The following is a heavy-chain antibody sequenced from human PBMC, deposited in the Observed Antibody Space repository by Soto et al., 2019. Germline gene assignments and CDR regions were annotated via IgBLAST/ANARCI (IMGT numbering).Heavy chain of an antibody. Sequence: GGSLRLSCAVSGITVSSYYMSWVRQAAGKGLEWVSVIYAGTITYYADSVKGRFTIYRDNSKNTLNLEMNSLRVEDTAVYYCARIPYDNSGTIFDYWGQGTLVTV. V-gene: IGHV3-53*01. D-gene: IGHD3-22*01. CDR3: ARIPYDNSGTIFDY. CDR1: GITVSSYY. J-gene: IGHJ4*02. CDR2: IYAGTIT.